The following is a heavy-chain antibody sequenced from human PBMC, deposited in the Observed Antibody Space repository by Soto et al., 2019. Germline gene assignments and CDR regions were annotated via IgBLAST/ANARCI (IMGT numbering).Heavy chain of an antibody. V-gene: IGHV3-48*02. J-gene: IGHJ4*02. CDR3: ASDVDTAMEVDY. CDR1: GFTFSSYS. D-gene: IGHD5-18*01. CDR2: ISSSSSTI. Sequence: GSLRFSCAASGFTFSSYSMNGVRQAPGKGLEWVSYISSSSSTIYYADSVRGRFTISRDNAKNSLYLQMNSLRDEDTAVYYCASDVDTAMEVDYWGQGTLVTVSS.